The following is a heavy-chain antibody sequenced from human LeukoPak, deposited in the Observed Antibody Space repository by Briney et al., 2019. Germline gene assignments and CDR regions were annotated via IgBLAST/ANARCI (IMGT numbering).Heavy chain of an antibody. D-gene: IGHD2/OR15-2a*01. J-gene: IGHJ4*02. CDR3: TRIRGGYFDY. Sequence: ETLSLTCTVSGGTISSYYWSWIRQAPGKGLEWVGRIKSKSDGGTTDYAAPVKGRFTISRDDSKSTFYMQMNSLKTEDTAVYYCTRIRGGYFDYRGQGTLVTVSS. CDR2: IKSKSDGGTT. CDR1: GGTISSYY. V-gene: IGHV3-15*01.